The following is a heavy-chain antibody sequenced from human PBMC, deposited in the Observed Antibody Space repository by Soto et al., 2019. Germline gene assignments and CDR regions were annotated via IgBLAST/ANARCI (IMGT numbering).Heavy chain of an antibody. J-gene: IGHJ4*02. CDR3: ARDRRGYYDSSGYSPPFDY. Sequence: QVQLVQSGAEVKKPGASVRVSCKASGYTFTSYAMHWVHQAPGQRLEWMGWINAGNGNTKYSQKFQGRVTITRDTSASTAYIELSSLRSEDTAVYYCARDRRGYYDSSGYSPPFDYWGQGTLVTVSS. D-gene: IGHD3-22*01. V-gene: IGHV1-3*01. CDR2: INAGNGNT. CDR1: GYTFTSYA.